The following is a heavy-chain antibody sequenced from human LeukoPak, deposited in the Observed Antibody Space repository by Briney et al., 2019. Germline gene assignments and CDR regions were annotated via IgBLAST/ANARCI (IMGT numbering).Heavy chain of an antibody. CDR3: ARSMDYGSGSPLRYYYMDV. D-gene: IGHD3-10*01. J-gene: IGHJ6*03. CDR2: ISSSSSYI. Sequence: RGSLRLSCAASGFTFSSYSMNWVRQAPGKGLEWVSSISSSSSYIYYADSVKGRFTVSRDNSKNTLYLQVNSLRTEDTAVYYCARSMDYGSGSPLRYYYMDVWGKGTTVTVSS. CDR1: GFTFSSYS. V-gene: IGHV3-21*01.